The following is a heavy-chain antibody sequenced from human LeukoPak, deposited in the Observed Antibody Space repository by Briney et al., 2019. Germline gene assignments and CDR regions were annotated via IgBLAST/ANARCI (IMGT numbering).Heavy chain of an antibody. Sequence: PGGSLRLSCAASGFTFSSYGMHWVRQAPGKGLEWVAVIWYDGSNKYYADSVKGRFTISRDNSKNTLYLQMNSLRAEDTAVYYCAKGRIVGALNFDYWGQGTLVTVSS. J-gene: IGHJ4*02. CDR2: IWYDGSNK. CDR1: GFTFSSYG. V-gene: IGHV3-30*02. CDR3: AKGRIVGALNFDY. D-gene: IGHD1-26*01.